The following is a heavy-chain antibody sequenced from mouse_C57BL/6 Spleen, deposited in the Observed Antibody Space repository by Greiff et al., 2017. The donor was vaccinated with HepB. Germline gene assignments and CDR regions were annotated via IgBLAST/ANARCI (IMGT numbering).Heavy chain of an antibody. CDR1: GYTFTSYS. Sequence: QVQLQQPGAELVRPGTSVKLSCKASGYTFTSYSMHWVKQGPGQGLEWIGVIDPSDSYTNYNQKFKGKATLTVDTSSSTTYMQLSSLTSEASAIYYCARTGATGDYWYFDVWGTGTTVTVSS. CDR2: IDPSDSYT. V-gene: IGHV1-59*01. CDR3: ARTGATGDYWYFDV. J-gene: IGHJ1*03. D-gene: IGHD1-1*01.